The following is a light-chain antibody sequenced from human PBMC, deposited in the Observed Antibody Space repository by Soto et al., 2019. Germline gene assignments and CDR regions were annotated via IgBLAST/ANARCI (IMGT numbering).Light chain of an antibody. CDR3: LQHKSYPRT. V-gene: IGKV1-17*03. CDR2: SAN. Sequence: DIQMTQSPSDMSASVGDRVTITCRASRDISNFLVWFQQRPGKVPKRLMYSANRLESGVPSRFSGSGSGTEFTLTISSLLPEDFATYYCLQHKSYPRTFGQGTKVEIK. CDR1: RDISNF. J-gene: IGKJ1*01.